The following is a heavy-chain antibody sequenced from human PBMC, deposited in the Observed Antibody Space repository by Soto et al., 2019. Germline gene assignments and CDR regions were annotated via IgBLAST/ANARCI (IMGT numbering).Heavy chain of an antibody. V-gene: IGHV6-1*01. D-gene: IGHD2-15*01. CDR1: GDTVSSNSVA. CDR2: TYYRSRWYS. CDR3: ARSEEDSDYYYYGMDV. J-gene: IGHJ6*02. Sequence: SQTLSLTCVGSGDTVSSNSVAGNCVRQSPSRGLEWLGRTYYRSRWYSDYAVSVRSRIDINADTSKNQVSLQLNSVTPEDTAVYYCARSEEDSDYYYYGMDVWGQGTTVTSP.